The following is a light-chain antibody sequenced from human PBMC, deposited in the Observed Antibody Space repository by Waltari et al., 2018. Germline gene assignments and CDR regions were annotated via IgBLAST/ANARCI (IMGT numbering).Light chain of an antibody. J-gene: IGKJ1*01. Sequence: EIVLTQSPGTLSLSPGEGATLSCRASQSVSSSYLAWYQQKPGQAPRLLIYAASSRATGMPDRFSGSGSGTDFTLTISRLEPEDFAVYYCQHYGYSLWTFGQGTKVEIK. V-gene: IGKV3-20*01. CDR2: AAS. CDR3: QHYGYSLWT. CDR1: QSVSSSY.